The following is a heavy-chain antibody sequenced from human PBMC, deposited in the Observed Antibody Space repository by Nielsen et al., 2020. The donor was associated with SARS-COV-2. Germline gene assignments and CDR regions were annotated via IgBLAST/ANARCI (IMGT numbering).Heavy chain of an antibody. J-gene: IGHJ5*02. CDR1: GDTFSSHA. V-gene: IGHV1-69*10. CDR2: IIPILGIA. D-gene: IGHD2-15*01. CDR3: ATGPGYCSGGSCLNWFDP. Sequence: SVKVSCKASGDTFSSHAISWVRQAPGQGFEWMGGIIPILGIANYAQKFQGRVTITADKSTSTAYMELSSLRSEDTAVYYCATGPGYCSGGSCLNWFDPWGQGTLVTVSS.